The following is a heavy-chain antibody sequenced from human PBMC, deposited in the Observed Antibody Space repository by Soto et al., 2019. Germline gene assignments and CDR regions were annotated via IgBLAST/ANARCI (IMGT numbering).Heavy chain of an antibody. J-gene: IGHJ6*02. V-gene: IGHV3-11*06. Sequence: QVELVESGGGLVKPGGSLRLSCIGSEFNLRDNWMSWIRQAPGKGLECVSYINANGDYTNYADSVKGRFTISRDDAKNTLWLEMRSLRVEDTAVYHCVRSSGWREVGIYKYGLDVWGQGTKVMVS. CDR1: EFNLRDNW. D-gene: IGHD1-1*01. CDR2: INANGDYT. CDR3: VRSSGWREVGIYKYGLDV.